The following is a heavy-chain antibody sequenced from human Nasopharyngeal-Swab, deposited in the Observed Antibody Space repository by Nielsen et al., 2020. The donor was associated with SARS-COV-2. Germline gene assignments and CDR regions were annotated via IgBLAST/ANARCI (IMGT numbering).Heavy chain of an antibody. V-gene: IGHV3-73*01. D-gene: IGHD2-21*02. Sequence: GGSLGLSCAASGFTFSGSAMHWVRQASGKGLEWVGRIRSKANSYATAYAASVKGRFTISRDDSKDTAYLQMNSLKTEDTAVYYCTSLRVVTLKGMDVWGQGTTVTVSS. CDR2: IRSKANSYAT. J-gene: IGHJ6*02. CDR1: GFTFSGSA. CDR3: TSLRVVTLKGMDV.